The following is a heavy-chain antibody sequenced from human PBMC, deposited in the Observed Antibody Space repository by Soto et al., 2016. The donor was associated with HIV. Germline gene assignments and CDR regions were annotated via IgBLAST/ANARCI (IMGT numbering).Heavy chain of an antibody. J-gene: IGHJ4*02. CDR2: IKSKAEDETT. D-gene: IGHD2-21*01. V-gene: IGHV3-15*01. Sequence: EVQFIESGGDWVNPGKSIILSCRASKVNIMNAWMNWVRLPPGKGLEWVGRIKSKAEDETTDYAATVKGRFIISRDDSRDMTFLHMKDLKIEDTGLYFCTTDPGDGYPRGAWGQGTLVTVSS. CDR1: KVNIMNAW. CDR3: TTDPGDGYPRGA.